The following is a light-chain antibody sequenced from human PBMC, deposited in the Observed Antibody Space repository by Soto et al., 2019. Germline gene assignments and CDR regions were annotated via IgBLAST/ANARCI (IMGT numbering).Light chain of an antibody. V-gene: IGLV2-14*01. CDR1: RSDVGGYDF. Sequence: QSALTQPASVSGSPGQSITISCTGTRSDVGGYDFVSWYQQHPGKAPKLMIYDVNYRPSGVSDRFSGSKSGNTASLTISGLQPEDEADYYCSSYTSSTRVFGTGTKVTVL. CDR3: SSYTSSTRV. CDR2: DVN. J-gene: IGLJ1*01.